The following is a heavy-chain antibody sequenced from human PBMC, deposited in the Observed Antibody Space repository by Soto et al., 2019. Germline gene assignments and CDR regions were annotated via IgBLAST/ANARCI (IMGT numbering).Heavy chain of an antibody. CDR3: AKSTQQLVRRGMDV. CDR1: GFTFSSYG. J-gene: IGHJ6*02. CDR2: ISYDGSNK. D-gene: IGHD6-13*01. Sequence: GGSLRLSCAASGFTFSSYGMHWVRQAPGKGLEWVAVISYDGSNKYYADSVKGRFTISRDNSKNTLYLQMNSLRAEDTAVYYCAKSTQQLVRRGMDVWGQGTTVTVSS. V-gene: IGHV3-30*18.